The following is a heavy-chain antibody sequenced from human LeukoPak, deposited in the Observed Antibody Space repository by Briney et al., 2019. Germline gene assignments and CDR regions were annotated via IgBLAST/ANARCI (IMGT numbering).Heavy chain of an antibody. CDR2: IWYDGSNK. J-gene: IGHJ5*02. CDR1: GFTFSSYG. D-gene: IGHD6-13*01. CDR3: AREVIAAAGPGWFDP. Sequence: GGSLRLSCAASGFTFSSYGMHWVRQAPGKGLEWVAVIWYDGSNKYYADSVKGRFTISRDNSKNTLYLQMNSLRAEDTAVYYCAREVIAAAGPGWFDPWGQGTLVTVSS. V-gene: IGHV3-33*01.